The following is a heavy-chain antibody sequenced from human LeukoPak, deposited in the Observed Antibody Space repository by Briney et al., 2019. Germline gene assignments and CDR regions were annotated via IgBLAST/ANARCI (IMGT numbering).Heavy chain of an antibody. J-gene: IGHJ6*04. Sequence: PGGSLRLSCAASGFTFSSYGMHWVRHAPGKGLEWVAFIRYDGNNKYYTDSVKGRFTIARDNAKNSLYLQMNSLRAEDTAVYYCAELGITMIGGVWGKGTTVTISS. CDR2: IRYDGNNK. CDR3: AELGITMIGGV. D-gene: IGHD3-10*02. CDR1: GFTFSSYG. V-gene: IGHV3-30*02.